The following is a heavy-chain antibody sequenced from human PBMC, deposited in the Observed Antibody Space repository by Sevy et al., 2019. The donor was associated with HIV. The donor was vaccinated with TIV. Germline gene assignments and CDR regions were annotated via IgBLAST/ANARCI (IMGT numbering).Heavy chain of an antibody. Sequence: GGSLRLSCVASGFTFSNYNINWVRQAPGKGLEWVSYISGLSNYIYYADSLGGRFTISRDNAKNSVYLQMNSLRTEDTAVYYCAKDQGDYVWGTFRDYWGQGTLVTVSS. CDR1: GFTFSNYN. CDR3: AKDQGDYVWGTFRDY. D-gene: IGHD3-16*02. V-gene: IGHV3-21*04. CDR2: ISGLSNYI. J-gene: IGHJ4*02.